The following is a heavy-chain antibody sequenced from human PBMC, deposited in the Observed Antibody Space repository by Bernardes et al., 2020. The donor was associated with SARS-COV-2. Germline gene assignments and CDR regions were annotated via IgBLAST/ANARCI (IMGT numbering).Heavy chain of an antibody. D-gene: IGHD3-3*01. CDR3: AKGRIGSDFWSGHSL. Sequence: LRLSCAASGFTFSTFAITWVRQAPGKGLEWVSAISGSGSGTYYADFVKGRFTVSRDNSKNILYLQLNSLRAEDTAVYFCAKGRIGSDFWSGHSLWGQGTLMTVSS. CDR1: GFTFSTFA. V-gene: IGHV3-23*01. J-gene: IGHJ1*01. CDR2: ISGSGSGT.